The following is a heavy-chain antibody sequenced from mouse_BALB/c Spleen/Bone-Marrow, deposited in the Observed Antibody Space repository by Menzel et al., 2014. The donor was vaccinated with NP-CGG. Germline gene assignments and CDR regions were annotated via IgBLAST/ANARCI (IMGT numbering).Heavy chain of an antibody. Sequence: QQSGAELVKPGASVKLSCTASGFNIKDTYMNWVKQKPEQGLEWIGRIDPANGNTKYDPKFQGKATITADTSSNTAYLQLSSLTSEDTAVYYCAREYYGNYAWYFDVRGAGTTVTASS. CDR1: GFNIKDTY. CDR3: AREYYGNYAWYFDV. D-gene: IGHD2-1*01. J-gene: IGHJ1*01. CDR2: IDPANGNT. V-gene: IGHV14-3*02.